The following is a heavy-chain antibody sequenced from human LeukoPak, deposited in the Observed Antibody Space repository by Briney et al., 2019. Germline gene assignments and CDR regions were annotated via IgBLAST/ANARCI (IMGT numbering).Heavy chain of an antibody. CDR3: ARDSRSSSFPMYAFDI. Sequence: SVKVSCKSSGGTFSSYAISWVRQAPGQGLEWMGGISPIFGTANYAQKFQGRVTITADESTSTAYMELSSLRSEDTAVYYCARDSRSSSFPMYAFDIWGQGTMVTVSS. CDR2: ISPIFGTA. D-gene: IGHD6-6*01. CDR1: GGTFSSYA. V-gene: IGHV1-69*13. J-gene: IGHJ3*02.